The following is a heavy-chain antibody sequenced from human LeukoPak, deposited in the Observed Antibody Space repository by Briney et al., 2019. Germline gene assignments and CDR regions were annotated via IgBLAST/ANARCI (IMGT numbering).Heavy chain of an antibody. CDR1: GYTFTGYY. J-gene: IGHJ4*02. CDR2: INPNSGGT. D-gene: IGHD3-22*01. V-gene: IGHV1-2*02. Sequence: ASVKGSCKASGYTFTGYYMHWVRQAPGQGLEWMGWINPNSGGTNYAQKFQGRVTMTRDTSISTAYMELRRLRSDDTAVYYCAISNYYDSSGYYSPRFYYFDYWGQGTLVTVSS. CDR3: AISNYYDSSGYYSPRFYYFDY.